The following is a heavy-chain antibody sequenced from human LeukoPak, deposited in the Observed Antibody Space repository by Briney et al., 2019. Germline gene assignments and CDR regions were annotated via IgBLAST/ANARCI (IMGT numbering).Heavy chain of an antibody. D-gene: IGHD1-26*01. J-gene: IGHJ4*02. CDR3: AKGGRAVGAPSTDY. CDR1: GFTFSSYA. Sequence: GGSLRLSCAASGFTFSSYAMSWVRQAPGKGLEWVSAISGSGGSTYYADSVKGRFTISRDNSKNTLYLQMNSLRAEDTAVYYCAKGGRAVGAPSTDYWGQGTLVTVSS. CDR2: ISGSGGST. V-gene: IGHV3-23*01.